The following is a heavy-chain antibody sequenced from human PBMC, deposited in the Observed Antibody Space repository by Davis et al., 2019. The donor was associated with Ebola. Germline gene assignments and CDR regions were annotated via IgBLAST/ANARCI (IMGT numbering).Heavy chain of an antibody. Sequence: GESLKISCAASGFTFRNYAMNWVRQAPGKGLEWVSTIGGGGVSKYHADSVKGRFTISRDNSKNTLYLQMNSLRAEDTAVYYCAVSSSPGGRPDDYWGQGTLVTVSS. CDR2: IGGGGVSK. J-gene: IGHJ4*02. CDR3: AVSSSPGGRPDDY. V-gene: IGHV3-23*01. CDR1: GFTFRNYA. D-gene: IGHD6-6*01.